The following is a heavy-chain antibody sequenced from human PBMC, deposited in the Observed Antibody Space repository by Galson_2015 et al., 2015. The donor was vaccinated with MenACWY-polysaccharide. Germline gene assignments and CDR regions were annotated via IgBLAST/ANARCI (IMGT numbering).Heavy chain of an antibody. J-gene: IGHJ4*02. CDR3: AKAHSSGWYEPFDY. CDR1: GFTFDDYA. Sequence: SLRLSCAASGFTFDDYAMHWVRQAPGRGLEWVSGISWNSGTIVYADSVKGRFTISRDNAKNSLYLQMNSLRAEDTALYYCAKAHSSGWYEPFDYRGQGTLVTVSS. CDR2: ISWNSGTI. V-gene: IGHV3-9*01. D-gene: IGHD6-13*01.